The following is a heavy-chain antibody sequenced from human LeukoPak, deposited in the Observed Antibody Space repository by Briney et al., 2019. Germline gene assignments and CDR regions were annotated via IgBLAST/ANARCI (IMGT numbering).Heavy chain of an antibody. CDR1: GYTFTGYY. J-gene: IGHJ4*02. CDR2: INPNSGGT. CDR3: VRVKNGNAKDFDH. D-gene: IGHD2-8*01. V-gene: IGHV1-2*02. Sequence: ASVKVSCKASGYTFTGYYIHWVRQAPGQGLEWMGWINPNSGGTNYAQRFQGRVTMTRDTSISTAYMELSSLRSDDTAVYYCVRVKNGNAKDFDHWGQGTLVTVSS.